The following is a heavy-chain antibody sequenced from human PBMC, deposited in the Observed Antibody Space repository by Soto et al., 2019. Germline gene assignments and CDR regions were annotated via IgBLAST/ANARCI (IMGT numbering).Heavy chain of an antibody. V-gene: IGHV3-33*01. CDR1: GFTFSSYG. J-gene: IGHJ4*02. CDR2: IWYDGSHK. D-gene: IGHD1-1*01. Sequence: RRLSCAASGFTFSSYGMHWVRPAPGKGLEWVAVIWYDGSHKYYADSVKGRFTISRDNSKNTLYLQMNSLRAEDTAVYYCARDLRWGHPWNYFDYWGQGTLVTVSS. CDR3: ARDLRWGHPWNYFDY.